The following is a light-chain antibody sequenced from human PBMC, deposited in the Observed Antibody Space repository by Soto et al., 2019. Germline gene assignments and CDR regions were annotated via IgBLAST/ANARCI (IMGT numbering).Light chain of an antibody. CDR2: DVA. Sequence: DIQRTHTPSPLAASVADRVLITCRASQSISTMLAWYQQKPGKAPRLLIYDVATLESGVPSRFSGSGSGTEFTLTISGLQPDDFATYYCQQYNSYSWTFGQGTKVDIK. CDR3: QQYNSYSWT. V-gene: IGKV1-5*01. CDR1: QSISTM. J-gene: IGKJ1*01.